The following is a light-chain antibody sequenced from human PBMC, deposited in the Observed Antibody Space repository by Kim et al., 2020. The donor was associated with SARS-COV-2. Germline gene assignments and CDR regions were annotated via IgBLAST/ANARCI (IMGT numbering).Light chain of an antibody. CDR2: DVS. CDR1: SSDIGSSHT. CDR3: STYSNCGTISYV. J-gene: IGLJ1*01. Sequence: QSALTQPASMSGSPGQSITISCSGTSSDIGSSHTVSWYQQHSGKAPRLIIFDVSDRPSGVSARFSGSKSGNLASLTISGLQADDEAEYYCSTYSNCGTISYVFGGGTKVTVL. V-gene: IGLV2-14*03.